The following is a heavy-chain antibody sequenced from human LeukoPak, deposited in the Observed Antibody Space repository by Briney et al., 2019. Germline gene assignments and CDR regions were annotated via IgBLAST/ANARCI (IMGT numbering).Heavy chain of an antibody. Sequence: GGSLRLSCAAFGFTFSSYWMHWVRQAPGKGPVLVSRISTDGTSTTYADSVKGRFTISRDNAKNTLYLQMNSLRADDTAVYYCTRDSYSGSYGYWGQGTLVTVSS. CDR3: TRDSYSGSYGY. CDR2: ISTDGTST. V-gene: IGHV3-74*01. J-gene: IGHJ4*02. D-gene: IGHD1-26*01. CDR1: GFTFSSYW.